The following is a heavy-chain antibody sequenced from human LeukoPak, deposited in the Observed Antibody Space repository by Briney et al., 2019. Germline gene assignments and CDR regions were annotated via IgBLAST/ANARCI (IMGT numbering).Heavy chain of an antibody. V-gene: IGHV3-33*08. CDR3: ARDAERGFDYSNSLKY. CDR2: IWSDGTGK. D-gene: IGHD4-11*01. J-gene: IGHJ4*02. CDR1: GFTYSHYG. Sequence: GGSLRLSCAGSGFTYSHYGFHWVRQAPGKGLERVAVIWSDGTGKYYSDAVKGRFTISRDNFRNTLYLQMNSLRGEDTAVYYCARDAERGFDYSNSLKYWGQGTLVTVSS.